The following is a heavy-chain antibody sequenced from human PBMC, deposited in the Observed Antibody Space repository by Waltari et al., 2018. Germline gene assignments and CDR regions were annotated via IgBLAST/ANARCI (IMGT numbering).Heavy chain of an antibody. CDR2: SYYSGST. D-gene: IGHD5-12*01. CDR1: GGSISSHY. Sequence: QVQLQESGPGLVKPSETLSLTCTVSGGSISSHYWSWIRQPPGKGLEWIGYSYYSGSTNYNPSLKSRVTISVDTSKNQFSLKLSSVTAADTAVYYCARDGYNPFDYWGQGTLVTVSS. V-gene: IGHV4-59*11. CDR3: ARDGYNPFDY. J-gene: IGHJ4*02.